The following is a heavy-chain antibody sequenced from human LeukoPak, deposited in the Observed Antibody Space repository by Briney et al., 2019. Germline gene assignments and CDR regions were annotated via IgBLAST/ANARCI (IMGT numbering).Heavy chain of an antibody. V-gene: IGHV4-39*07. CDR3: ARGEGGTYYFDY. CDR1: GGSLSSSSYY. D-gene: IGHD1-1*01. J-gene: IGHJ4*02. Sequence: SETLSLTCTVSGGSLSSSSYYWGWIRQPPGTGLEWIGSIYYSGSTYYNPSLKSRVTISVDTSKNQFSLKLSSVTAADTAVYYCARGEGGTYYFDYWGQGTLVTVSS. CDR2: IYYSGST.